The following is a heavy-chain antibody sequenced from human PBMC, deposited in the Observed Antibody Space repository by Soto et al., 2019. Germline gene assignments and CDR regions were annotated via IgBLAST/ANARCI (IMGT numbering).Heavy chain of an antibody. V-gene: IGHV1-69*01. D-gene: IGHD4-17*01. CDR1: GGSFSTYG. Sequence: QVQLVQSGAEVKKPGSSVKVSCKASGGSFSTYGISWVRQAPGQGLEWMGGFIPVFTTAKYAQKFQGRVSITADESTYTDYMEVSSLRSEDTAVYFCARDGVDVSRTTVRHGALDIWGQGTVVTVSS. CDR2: FIPVFTTA. CDR3: ARDGVDVSRTTVRHGALDI. J-gene: IGHJ3*02.